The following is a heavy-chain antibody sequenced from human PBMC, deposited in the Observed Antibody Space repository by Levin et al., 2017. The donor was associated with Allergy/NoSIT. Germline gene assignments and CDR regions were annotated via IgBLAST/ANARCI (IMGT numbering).Heavy chain of an antibody. CDR1: GGSISSGGYY. Sequence: PSETLSLTCTVSGGSISSGGYYWSWIRQHPGKGLEWIGYIYYSGSTYYNPSLKSRVTISVDTSKNQFSLKLSSVTAADTAVYYCARAKDSGYDDPGTNSGYDEVWGQGTLVTVSS. CDR3: ARAKDSGYDDPGTNSGYDEV. D-gene: IGHD5-12*01. J-gene: IGHJ4*02. CDR2: IYYSGST. V-gene: IGHV4-31*03.